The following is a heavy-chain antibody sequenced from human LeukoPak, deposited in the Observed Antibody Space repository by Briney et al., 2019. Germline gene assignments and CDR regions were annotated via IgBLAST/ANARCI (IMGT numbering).Heavy chain of an antibody. CDR2: INSRSSTI. CDR3: TSHTGTGDAFRPFHI. D-gene: IGHD2-21*02. J-gene: IGHJ3*02. V-gene: IGHV3-48*04. Sequence: GGSLRLSCATSEFTFSAYAMNWVRQAPGKGLEWVSFINSRSSTIYYADSVKGRFTISRDNAKNSLYLQMNSLRAEDTAVYYCTSHTGTGDAFRPFHIWGQGTMVTVSS. CDR1: EFTFSAYA.